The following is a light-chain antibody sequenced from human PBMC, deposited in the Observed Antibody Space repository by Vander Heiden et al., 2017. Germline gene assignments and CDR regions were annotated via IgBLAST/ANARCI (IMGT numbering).Light chain of an antibody. V-gene: IGKV1-5*01. Sequence: DIQTTQSPSTLPASVGDRDTIHCRAGQIISSWVAWYQQKPGKAPKLLNSDASSLESGVSSRFSGSGSGTEFTLTISSLQPDDFATYYCQQSNSYSTFGQGTKVEIK. CDR2: DAS. CDR1: QIISSW. CDR3: QQSNSYST. J-gene: IGKJ1*01.